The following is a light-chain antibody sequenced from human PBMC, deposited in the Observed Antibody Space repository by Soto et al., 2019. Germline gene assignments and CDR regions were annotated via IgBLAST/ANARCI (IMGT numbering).Light chain of an antibody. Sequence: QSALTQPASVSGSPGQSITISCTGTSSDVGGYNYVSWYQQHPGKAPKLIIYGVSNRPSGASNRFSGSKSGNTASLTISGLQAEDEADYYCSSYRGSSTVVFGGGTKLTVL. CDR3: SSYRGSSTVV. V-gene: IGLV2-14*01. CDR2: GVS. J-gene: IGLJ2*01. CDR1: SSDVGGYNY.